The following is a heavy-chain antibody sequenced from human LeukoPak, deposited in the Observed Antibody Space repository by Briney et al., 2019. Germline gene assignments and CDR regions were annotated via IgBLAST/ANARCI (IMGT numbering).Heavy chain of an antibody. J-gene: IGHJ3*01. D-gene: IGHD6-13*01. CDR3: ARMSSVYSSIWYAADPFDV. V-gene: IGHV4-61*05. Sequence: PLETLSLTCTVSGDSMTAGDYYWGWVRQPPGTGLQWIATSYQGASLKSRVTISVDKSKNQFSLKLSSVTAADTAVYYCARMSSVYSSIWYAADPFDVWGQGTMVTVSS. CDR1: GDSMTAGDYY. CDR2: S.